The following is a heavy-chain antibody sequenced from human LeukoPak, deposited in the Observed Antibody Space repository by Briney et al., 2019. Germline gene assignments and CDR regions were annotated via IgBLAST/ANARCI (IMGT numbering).Heavy chain of an antibody. D-gene: IGHD2-2*01. CDR2: IYTSGST. CDR1: GGSISSSYY. J-gene: IGHJ4*02. CDR3: ASEYQLLN. V-gene: IGHV4-4*07. Sequence: PSETLSLTCTVSGGSISSSYYLNWIRQPAGKGLEWIGRIYTSGSTHYNPSLKSRATISVDTSKNQLSLKLSSVTAADTAVYYCASEYQLLNWGQGTLVTVSS.